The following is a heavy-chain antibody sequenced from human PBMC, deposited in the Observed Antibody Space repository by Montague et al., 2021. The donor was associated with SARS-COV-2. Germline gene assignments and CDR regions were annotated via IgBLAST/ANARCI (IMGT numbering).Heavy chain of an antibody. Sequence: PALVKPTQTLTLTCTFSGFSLSTSGVGVGWIRQPPGKALEWLARIDWDDDKYYSTSLKTRLTISKDTSKNQVVLTMTNMDPVDTATYYCARTYGSGRGFDLWGRGILVTVSS. D-gene: IGHD3-10*01. V-gene: IGHV2-70*11. J-gene: IGHJ2*01. CDR2: IDWDDDK. CDR1: GFSLSTSGVG. CDR3: ARTYGSGRGFDL.